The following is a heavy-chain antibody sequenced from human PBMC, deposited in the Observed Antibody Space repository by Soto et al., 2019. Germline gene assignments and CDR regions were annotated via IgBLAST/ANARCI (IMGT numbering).Heavy chain of an antibody. CDR1: GYSFTSYW. V-gene: IGHV5-10-1*01. CDR2: IDPSDSYT. CDR3: ARPDSSGWYLSGMDV. J-gene: IGHJ6*02. D-gene: IGHD6-19*01. Sequence: GESLKISCKGSGYSFTSYWISWVRQMPGKGLEWMGRIDPSDSYTNYSPSFQGHVTISADKSISTAYLQWSSLKASDTAMYYCARPDSSGWYLSGMDVWGQGTTVTVSS.